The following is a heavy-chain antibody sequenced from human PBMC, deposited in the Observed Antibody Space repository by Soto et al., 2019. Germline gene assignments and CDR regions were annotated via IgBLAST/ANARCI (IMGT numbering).Heavy chain of an antibody. CDR3: AREMWIGELSGGMDV. Sequence: GGSLRLSCAASGFTFSSYAMHWVRQAPGKGLEWVAVISYDGSNKYYADSVKGRFTISRDNSKNTLYLQMNSLRAEDTAVYYCAREMWIGELSGGMDVWGQGTTVTVSS. CDR1: GFTFSSYA. D-gene: IGHD3-10*01. CDR2: ISYDGSNK. J-gene: IGHJ6*02. V-gene: IGHV3-30-3*01.